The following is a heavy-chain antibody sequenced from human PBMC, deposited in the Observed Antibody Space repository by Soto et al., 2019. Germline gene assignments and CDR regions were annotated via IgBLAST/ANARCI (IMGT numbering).Heavy chain of an antibody. CDR1: GFTFSVYA. J-gene: IGHJ4*02. Sequence: EVQVLESGGGLVQPGGSLRLSCAASGFTFSVYAMSWFRQAPGKGLEWVSAISKNGGLTFYADSLRGRFTISRDDAKNSLDLQMNSLRAEDTAVYYCARGCSSASCYYYWGQGTLVTVSS. CDR3: ARGCSSASCYYY. D-gene: IGHD2-2*01. CDR2: ISKNGGLT. V-gene: IGHV3-23*01.